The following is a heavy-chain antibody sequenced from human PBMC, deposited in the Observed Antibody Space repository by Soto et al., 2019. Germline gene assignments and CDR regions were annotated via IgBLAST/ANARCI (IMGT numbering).Heavy chain of an antibody. J-gene: IGHJ6*03. V-gene: IGHV1-18*01. D-gene: IGHD2-15*01. CDR2: ISAYNGNT. Sequence: QGQLVQSGAEVKKPGASVKVSCKASGYTFTTYGISWVRQAPGQGREWMGWISAYNGNTNYAQRLQGRVTMTTDTCTSKAYMEVRSLTSDDTAVYYCARERVVGVVVIPATYYYMDVWGKGTTVTVSS. CDR3: ARERVVGVVVIPATYYYMDV. CDR1: GYTFTTYG.